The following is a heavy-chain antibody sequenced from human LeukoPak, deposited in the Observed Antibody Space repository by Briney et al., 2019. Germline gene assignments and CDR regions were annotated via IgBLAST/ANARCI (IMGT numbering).Heavy chain of an antibody. CDR2: INTDGTST. V-gene: IGHV3-74*01. CDR3: VRGLVGANDY. J-gene: IGHJ4*02. D-gene: IGHD1-26*01. Sequence: GGSLRLSCAASGFTFSNSWMHWVRHAPGKGLLWVSRINTDGTSTNYADSVKGRFTISRDNAKDALYLQMNSLRAEDTAVYYCVRGLVGANDYWGPGTLVTVSS. CDR1: GFTFSNSW.